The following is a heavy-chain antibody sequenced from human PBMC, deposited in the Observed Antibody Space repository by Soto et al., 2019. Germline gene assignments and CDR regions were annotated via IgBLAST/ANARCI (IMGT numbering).Heavy chain of an antibody. CDR3: AIDLNVDTASSGIDV. V-gene: IGHV3-23*01. Sequence: PGGSLRLSCAASGFTFSSYAMSWVRQAPGKGLEWVSAISGSGGSTYYADSVKGRFTISRDNSKNTLYLQMNSLRAEDTAVYYCAIDLNVDTASSGIDVRAQRTTVTGSS. D-gene: IGHD5-18*01. J-gene: IGHJ6*02. CDR1: GFTFSSYA. CDR2: ISGSGGST.